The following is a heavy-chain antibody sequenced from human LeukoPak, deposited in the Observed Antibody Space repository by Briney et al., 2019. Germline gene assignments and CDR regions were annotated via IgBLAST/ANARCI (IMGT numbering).Heavy chain of an antibody. CDR2: INHSGST. Sequence: PSETLSLTCDVNGGSFSAYYWSWIRQPPGKGLEWIGEINHSGSTNYNPSLKSRVSISVDTSKNQFSLKLSYVRAADTAVYYCARGMVYMDVWRKGTTVTIPS. J-gene: IGHJ6*03. V-gene: IGHV4-34*01. CDR3: ARGMVYMDV. CDR1: GGSFSAYY. D-gene: IGHD2-8*01.